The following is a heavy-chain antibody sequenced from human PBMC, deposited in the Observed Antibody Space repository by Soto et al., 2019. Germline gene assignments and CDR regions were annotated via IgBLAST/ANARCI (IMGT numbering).Heavy chain of an antibody. J-gene: IGHJ3*01. CDR1: GFAFRHNY. Sequence: GGSLRLSCTVSGFAFRHNYLTWIRQAPGKGLEWLSYINTGGSPAYYADSVKGRFTISTDIAKKSLYLQMDSLRADDTGVYYCATGGIYYETWGQGTMVTVSS. D-gene: IGHD1-26*01. V-gene: IGHV3-11*01. CDR3: ATGGIYYET. CDR2: INTGGSPA.